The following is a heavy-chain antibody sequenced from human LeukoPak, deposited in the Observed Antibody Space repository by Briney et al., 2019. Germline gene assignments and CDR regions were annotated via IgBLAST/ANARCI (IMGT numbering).Heavy chain of an antibody. D-gene: IGHD3-3*01. Sequence: SVKVSCKASGGTFSSYAIGWVRQAPGQGLEWMGGIIPIFGTANHAQKFQVRVTITADEPTSTAYMELSSLRSEDTAVYYCARGSTNYDLWSGYYFHDGFDIWGQGTMVTVA. V-gene: IGHV1-69*13. CDR1: GGTFSSYA. CDR2: IIPIFGTA. CDR3: ARGSTNYDLWSGYYFHDGFDI. J-gene: IGHJ3*02.